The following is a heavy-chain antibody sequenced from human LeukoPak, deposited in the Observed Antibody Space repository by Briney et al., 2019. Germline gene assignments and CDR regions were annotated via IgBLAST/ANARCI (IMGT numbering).Heavy chain of an antibody. V-gene: IGHV4-34*01. D-gene: IGHD6-19*01. CDR2: INHSGST. Sequence: SETLSLTCAVYGGSYGGSFSGYYWSWIRQPPGKGLEWIGEINHSGSTNYNPSLKSRVTISVDTSKIQFSLKVRSVTAADTAVYYCARGAPYSSGWHLDYWGQGTLVTVSS. CDR1: GGSYGGSFSGYY. J-gene: IGHJ4*02. CDR3: ARGAPYSSGWHLDY.